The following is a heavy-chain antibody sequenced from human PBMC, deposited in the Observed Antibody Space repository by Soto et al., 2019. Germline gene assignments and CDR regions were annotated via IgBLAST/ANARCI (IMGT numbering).Heavy chain of an antibody. Sequence: QVQLVESGGGVVQPGRSLRLSCAASGFTFSSYGMHWVRQAPGKGLEWVAVISYDGSNKYYADSVKGRFTISRDNSKNTLYLQMNSLRAEDTAVYYCAKDRRKVVVAAPFDYWGQGTLVTGSS. CDR1: GFTFSSYG. J-gene: IGHJ4*02. V-gene: IGHV3-30*18. D-gene: IGHD2-15*01. CDR2: ISYDGSNK. CDR3: AKDRRKVVVAAPFDY.